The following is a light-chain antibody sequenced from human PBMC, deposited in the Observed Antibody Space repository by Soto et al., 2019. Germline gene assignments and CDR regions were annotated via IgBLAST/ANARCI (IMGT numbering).Light chain of an antibody. CDR2: GAS. V-gene: IGKV3-20*01. CDR1: QSVSSSF. Sequence: EIVLTQSPCTLSLSPGERATLSCRASQSVSSSFLAWYQHKPGQAPRLLIYGASSRATGIPARFSGSGSGTDFTLTISRLEPEDFAVYDCQQYDSSPWTFGQGTKVEIK. CDR3: QQYDSSPWT. J-gene: IGKJ1*01.